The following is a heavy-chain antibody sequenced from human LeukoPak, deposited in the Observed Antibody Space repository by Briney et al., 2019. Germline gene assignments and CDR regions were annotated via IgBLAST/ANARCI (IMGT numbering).Heavy chain of an antibody. CDR1: GGSINSHY. J-gene: IGHJ4*02. V-gene: IGHV4-59*11. Sequence: SETLSLTCTVSGGSINSHYWSWIRQPPGKGLEWIGYVFYPGSTNYNPSLKSRVTMSLDTSRDQFSLRLTSVTAAGTAIYYCASRPAGSTWYGVFDYWSQGTLVTVSS. CDR2: VFYPGST. D-gene: IGHD6-13*01. CDR3: ASRPAGSTWYGVFDY.